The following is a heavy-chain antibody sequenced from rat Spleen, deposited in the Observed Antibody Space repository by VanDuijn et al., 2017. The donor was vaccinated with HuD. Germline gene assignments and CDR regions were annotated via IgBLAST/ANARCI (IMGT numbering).Heavy chain of an antibody. CDR1: GFTFTDYN. CDR3: ARRYDFDY. CDR2: ISFDGSST. Sequence: EVQLVESDGGLVQPGRSLKLSCVASGFTFTDYNMAWVRQAPTKGLEWVATISFDGSSTYYRDSVKGRFTISRDNAKNTLYLQVGSLRSEDTATYYCARRYDFDYWGQGVMVTVSS. J-gene: IGHJ2*01. V-gene: IGHV5-29*01. D-gene: IGHD1-11*01.